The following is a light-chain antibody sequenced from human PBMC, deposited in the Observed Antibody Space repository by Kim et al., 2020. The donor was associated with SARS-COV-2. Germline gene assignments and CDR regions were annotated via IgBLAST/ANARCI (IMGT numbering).Light chain of an antibody. Sequence: GQMVTISCSGSSSNIGNNYVSWYQHLPGTAPKLLIYDDNKRPSGIPDRFSGSKSGTSATLGITGLQTGDEADYYCQTWDSRLTVVIFGGGTQLTVL. V-gene: IGLV1-51*01. CDR2: DDN. CDR3: QTWDSRLTVVI. J-gene: IGLJ2*01. CDR1: SSNIGNNY.